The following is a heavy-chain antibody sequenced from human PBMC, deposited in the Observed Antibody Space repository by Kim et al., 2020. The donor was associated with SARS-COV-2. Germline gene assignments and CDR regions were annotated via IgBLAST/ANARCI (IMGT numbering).Heavy chain of an antibody. J-gene: IGHJ6*03. CDR2: INPSGGST. D-gene: IGHD2-8*01. CDR1: GYTFTSYY. V-gene: IGHV1-46*01. CDR3: AREARVGVGPYYYYYYMDV. Sequence: ASVKVSCKASGYTFTSYYMHWVRQAPGQGLEWMGIINPSGGSTSYAQKFQGRVTMTRDTSTSTVYMELSSLRSEDTAVYYCAREARVGVGPYYYYYYMDVWGKGTTVTVSS.